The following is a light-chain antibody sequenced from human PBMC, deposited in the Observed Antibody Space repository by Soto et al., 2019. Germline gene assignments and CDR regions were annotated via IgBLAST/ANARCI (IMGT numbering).Light chain of an antibody. J-gene: IGLJ2*01. CDR1: SSDIGGYNY. V-gene: IGLV2-14*01. CDR2: EVS. Sequence: QSALTQSASVSGSPGQSITISCTGTSSDIGGYNYVSWYQQHPDKAPKLMIFEVSKRPSGVSNRFSGSKSGNTASLTISGLLPEDEADYYCSSYTTSSTVAFGGGTKVTVL. CDR3: SSYTTSSTVA.